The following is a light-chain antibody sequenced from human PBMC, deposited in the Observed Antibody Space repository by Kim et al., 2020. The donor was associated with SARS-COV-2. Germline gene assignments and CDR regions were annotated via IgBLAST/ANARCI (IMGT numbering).Light chain of an antibody. CDR1: QDVSRW. Sequence: DIQLTQSPSTLSASVGDRVSITCWASQDVSRWLAWYQQKPGKAPKLLIYDASTVESGVPSRFSGSGSGTEFTLTISSLQPDDFATYYCQHHASYAITFGQGTRLEIK. CDR3: QHHASYAIT. V-gene: IGKV1-5*01. CDR2: DAS. J-gene: IGKJ5*01.